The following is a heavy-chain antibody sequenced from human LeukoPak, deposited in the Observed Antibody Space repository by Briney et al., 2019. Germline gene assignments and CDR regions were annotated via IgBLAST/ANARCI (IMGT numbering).Heavy chain of an antibody. J-gene: IGHJ4*02. CDR2: IYWNDDK. CDR1: GFSLSTSGVG. CDR3: AHSRENYYDILTGATFDY. V-gene: IGHV2-5*01. Sequence: SGPTLVKPTQTLTLTCTFSGFSLSTSGVGVGWIRQPPGKALEWLALIYWNDDKRYSPSLKSRLTITKDTSKNQVVLTMTNMDPVDTATYYCAHSRENYYDILTGATFDYWGQGTLVTVSS. D-gene: IGHD3-9*01.